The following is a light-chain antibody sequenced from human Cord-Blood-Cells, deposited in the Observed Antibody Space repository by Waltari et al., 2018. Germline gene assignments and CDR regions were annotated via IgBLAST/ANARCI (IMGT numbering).Light chain of an antibody. J-gene: IGLJ1*01. Sequence: QSALTQPASVSGSPGQSITIYCTGTSSDVGGYNYVSWYQQHPGKAPKLMIYDVSNRPAGVANLFSGSKSGNTASLTISGLQAGDEADYYCSSYTSSSTYVFGTGTKVTVL. CDR2: DVS. CDR1: SSDVGGYNY. CDR3: SSYTSSSTYV. V-gene: IGLV2-14*01.